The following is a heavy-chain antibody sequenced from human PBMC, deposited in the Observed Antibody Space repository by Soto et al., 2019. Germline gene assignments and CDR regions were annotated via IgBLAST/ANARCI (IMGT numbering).Heavy chain of an antibody. V-gene: IGHV4-4*07. CDR3: VRDGSKTLRDWFDP. CDR2: VYATGTT. Sequence: QVQLQESGPGVVKPSETLSLSCSVSGGSISKFYWSWIRKTAGKGLEWMGRVYATGTTDYNPSLQSRVTMSVDISKKTFSLRLTSVTAADTGVYYCVRDGSKTLRDWFDPWGQGKLVTVSS. CDR1: GGSISKFY. J-gene: IGHJ5*02.